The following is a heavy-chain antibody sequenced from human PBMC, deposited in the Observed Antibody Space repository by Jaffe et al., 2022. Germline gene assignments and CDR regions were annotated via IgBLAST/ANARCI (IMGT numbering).Heavy chain of an antibody. V-gene: IGHV3-23*01. D-gene: IGHD6-19*01. CDR2: ISGDGGGT. Sequence: EVQLLESGGGLIQPGGSLRLSCAASGFTFSIYAINWVRQAPGKGLEWVSAISGDGGGTFYAESVKGRFTISRDNSKNTLYLQMNSLRAEDTAVYYCVRKHRNMYSSGWPVGSFDLWGRGTLVTVSS. CDR3: VRKHRNMYSSGWPVGSFDL. CDR1: GFTFSIYA. J-gene: IGHJ2*01.